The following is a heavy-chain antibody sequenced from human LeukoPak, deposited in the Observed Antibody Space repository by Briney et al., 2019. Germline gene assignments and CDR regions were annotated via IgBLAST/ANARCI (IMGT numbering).Heavy chain of an antibody. J-gene: IGHJ5*02. V-gene: IGHV4-30-4*01. CDR2: INYSGST. Sequence: SETLSLTCTVSGGSISSDNYQWSWIRQPPGKGLEWIGYINYSGSTYYNPSLKSRVTISVDTSKNHFSPKLNSVTAADTAVYYCARYGSGSTWFDPWGLGTLVTVSS. D-gene: IGHD3-10*01. CDR1: GGSISSDNYQ. CDR3: ARYGSGSTWFDP.